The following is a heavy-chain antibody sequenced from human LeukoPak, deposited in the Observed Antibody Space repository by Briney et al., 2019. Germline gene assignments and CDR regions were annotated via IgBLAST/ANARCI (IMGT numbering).Heavy chain of an antibody. J-gene: IGHJ3*02. CDR3: ARGNWYYDSSAQGAFDI. V-gene: IGHV3-48*04. CDR2: ISSSSSTI. CDR1: GFTFSSYS. Sequence: GGSLRLSCAASGFTFSSYSMNWVRQAPGKGLEWVSYISSSSSTIYYADSVKGRFTISRDNAKNSLYLQMNSLRAEDTAVYYCARGNWYYDSSAQGAFDIWGQGTMVTVSS. D-gene: IGHD3-22*01.